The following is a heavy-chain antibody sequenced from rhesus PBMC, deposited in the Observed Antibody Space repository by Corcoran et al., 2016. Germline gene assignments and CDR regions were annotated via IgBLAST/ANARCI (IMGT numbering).Heavy chain of an antibody. Sequence: QVQLQQWGEGLVKPSETLSLTCAVYGGSTSGYYYWSWIRQPPGKGLEWMGYLVGNSPSASYHPSLKNRVTISTDTSRNQCSLKLSSVTAADADVYYCAGCMAAATLFDYWGQGVLVTVSS. J-gene: IGHJ4*01. CDR2: LVGNSPSA. CDR3: AGCMAAATLFDY. V-gene: IGHV4-73*01. CDR1: GGSTSGYYY. D-gene: IGHD6-43*01.